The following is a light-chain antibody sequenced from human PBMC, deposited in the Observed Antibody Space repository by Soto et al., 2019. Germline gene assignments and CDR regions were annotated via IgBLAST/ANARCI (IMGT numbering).Light chain of an antibody. V-gene: IGLV2-14*01. CDR2: EVT. CDR3: SSYRSGTTYV. Sequence: QSVLTQPPSASGSPGQSVTISCTGTSSDVGGYNYVSWYQQHPGKAPKLMIYEVTNRPSGVSNRFSGSKSGNTASLTISGLQTEDEADYYCSSYRSGTTYVFESGTKVTVL. J-gene: IGLJ1*01. CDR1: SSDVGGYNY.